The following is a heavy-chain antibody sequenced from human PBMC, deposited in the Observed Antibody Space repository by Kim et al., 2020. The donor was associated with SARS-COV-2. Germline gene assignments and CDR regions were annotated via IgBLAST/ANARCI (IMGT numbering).Heavy chain of an antibody. J-gene: IGHJ4*02. Sequence: ASVKVSCKASGYTFTSYGISWVRQAPGQGLEWMGWISAYNGNTNYAQKLQGRVTMTTDTSTSTAYMELRSLRSDDTAVYYCARESGGSCWYGGADYWGQGTLVTVSS. CDR3: ARESGGSCWYGGADY. CDR2: ISAYNGNT. D-gene: IGHD6-19*01. CDR1: GYTFTSYG. V-gene: IGHV1-18*01.